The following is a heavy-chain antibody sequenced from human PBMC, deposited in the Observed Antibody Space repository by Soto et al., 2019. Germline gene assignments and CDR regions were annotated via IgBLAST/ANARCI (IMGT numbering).Heavy chain of an antibody. CDR2: ISGGGETT. V-gene: IGHV3-23*01. D-gene: IGHD3-10*01. CDR1: GFTFSSYA. CDR3: AFNSGSGSYSFDY. Sequence: EVQLLESGGGLVQPGGSLRLSCAASGFTFSSYAMWWVRQAPGKGLECVSAISGGGETTYYADSVKGRFTISRDNSKNTLVLQMNSLRAEDTAVYYCAFNSGSGSYSFDYWGQGTRVTVSS. J-gene: IGHJ4*02.